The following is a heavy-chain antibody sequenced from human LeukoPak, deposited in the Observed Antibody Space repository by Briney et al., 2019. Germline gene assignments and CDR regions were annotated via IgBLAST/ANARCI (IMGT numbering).Heavy chain of an antibody. V-gene: IGHV3-23*01. CDR3: AKDKKQQLVLDY. Sequence: GGSLRLSCAASGFTFSSYAMGWVRQAPGKGLEWVSAISGSGGSTYYADSVKGRFTISRDNSKNTLYLQMNSLRAEDTAVYYCAKDKKQQLVLDYWGQGTLVTVSS. J-gene: IGHJ4*02. CDR2: ISGSGGST. CDR1: GFTFSSYA. D-gene: IGHD6-13*01.